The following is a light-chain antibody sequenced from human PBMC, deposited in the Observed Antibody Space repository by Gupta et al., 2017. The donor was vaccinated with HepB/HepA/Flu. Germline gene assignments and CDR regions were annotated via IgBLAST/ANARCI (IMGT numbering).Light chain of an antibody. V-gene: IGLV2-11*01. CDR3: CYSEASNTDFV. CDR1: SSDVGGYNY. Sequence: QSALTQPRSVSGSPGQSVTISCTGTSSDVGGYNYVSWYQQHPGKAPKLLIYYVSKRPSGVTARGFCSSTGNKASPPTFVLPAEEEADDYYCYSEASNTDFVFGDGTKLTVL. CDR2: YVS. J-gene: IGLJ1*01.